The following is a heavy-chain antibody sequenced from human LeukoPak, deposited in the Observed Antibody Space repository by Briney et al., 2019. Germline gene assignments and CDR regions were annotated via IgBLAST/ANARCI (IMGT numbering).Heavy chain of an antibody. CDR3: ARSYYYDSSGYPY. CDR1: GGSFSGHY. V-gene: IGHV4-34*01. Sequence: SETLSLTCAVYGGSFSGHYWSWVRQPPGKGLEWIGEINHSGSTNYNPSLKSRVTISVDTSKNQFSLKLSSVTAADTAVCYCARSYYYDSSGYPYWGQGTLVTVSS. D-gene: IGHD3-22*01. J-gene: IGHJ4*02. CDR2: INHSGST.